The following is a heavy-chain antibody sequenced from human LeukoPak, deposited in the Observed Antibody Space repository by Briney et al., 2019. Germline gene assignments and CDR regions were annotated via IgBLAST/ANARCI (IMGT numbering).Heavy chain of an antibody. V-gene: IGHV4-34*01. D-gene: IGHD6-19*01. Sequence: SETLSLTCAVYGGSFSGYYWSWIRQPPGKGLEWIGEINHSGSTNYNPSLKSRVTISVDTSKNQFSLKLSSVTAADTAVYYCARRGSGWYFDYWGQGTLVTVSS. CDR1: GGSFSGYY. J-gene: IGHJ4*02. CDR2: INHSGST. CDR3: ARRGSGWYFDY.